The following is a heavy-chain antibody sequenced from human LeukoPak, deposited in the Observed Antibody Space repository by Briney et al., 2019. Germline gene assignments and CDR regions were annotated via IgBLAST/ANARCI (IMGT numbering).Heavy chain of an antibody. CDR3: AKDFSSGLFDY. J-gene: IGHJ4*02. D-gene: IGHD6-19*01. V-gene: IGHV3-23*01. CDR2: ISLDGGST. CDR1: GFTFSSFA. Sequence: GGSLRLSCAASGFTFSSFAMSWVRQTPGKGLEWVSTISLDGGSTYFADSVKGRFTISRDNSKSTLYLQMNSLRAEDTALYFCAKDFSSGLFDYWGQGTLVAVSS.